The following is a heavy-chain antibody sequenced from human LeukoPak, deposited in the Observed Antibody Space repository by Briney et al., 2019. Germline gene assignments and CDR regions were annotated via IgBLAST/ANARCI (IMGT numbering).Heavy chain of an antibody. V-gene: IGHV3-30*02. J-gene: IGHJ3*02. CDR2: IRYDGSNK. CDR3: LTIVETDLDAFDI. CDR1: GFTFSSYG. D-gene: IGHD2-21*01. Sequence: GGSLRLSCAASGFTFSSYGMHWVRQAPGKGLEWVAFIRYDGSNKYYVDSVKGRFTISRDNSKNTLYLQMNSLRAEDTAVYYCLTIVETDLDAFDIWGQGTKVTVSS.